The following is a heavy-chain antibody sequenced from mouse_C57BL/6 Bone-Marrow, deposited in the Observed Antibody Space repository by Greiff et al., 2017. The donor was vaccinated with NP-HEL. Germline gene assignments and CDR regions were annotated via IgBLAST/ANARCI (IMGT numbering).Heavy chain of an antibody. CDR3: ARKDWDGYYFDY. Sequence: EVQLQESGPELVKPGASVKIPCKASGYTFTDYNMDWVKQSHGKSLEWIGDINPNNGGTIYNQKFKGKATLTVDKSSSTAYMELRSLTSEDTAVYYCARKDWDGYYFDYWGQGTTLTVSS. D-gene: IGHD4-1*01. CDR2: INPNNGGT. CDR1: GYTFTDYN. J-gene: IGHJ2*01. V-gene: IGHV1-18*01.